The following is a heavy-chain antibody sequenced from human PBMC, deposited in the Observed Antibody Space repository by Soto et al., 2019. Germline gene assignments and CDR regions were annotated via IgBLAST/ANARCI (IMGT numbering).Heavy chain of an antibody. Sequence: GGSLRLSCVASGFSFSNYNMNWVRQAPGRGLEWVSYITDSSDTVHYADSVRGRFTISRDNAESSLYLQMNSLRDEDTAVYFCARDFGHGYYLDYWGRGTLVTVSS. D-gene: IGHD3-3*01. CDR3: ARDFGHGYYLDY. CDR2: ITDSSDTV. V-gene: IGHV3-48*02. J-gene: IGHJ4*02. CDR1: GFSFSNYN.